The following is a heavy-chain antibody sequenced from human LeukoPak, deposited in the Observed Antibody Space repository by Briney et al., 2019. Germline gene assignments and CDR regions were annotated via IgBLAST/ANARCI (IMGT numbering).Heavy chain of an antibody. Sequence: GESLKISCKGSGYSFTSYWIGWVRQMPGKGLEWMGIIYPGDSDTRYSPSFQGQVPISADKSIGTAYLQWSSLKASDTAMYYCARSGYCSSTSCLGDWFDPWGQGTLVTVSS. CDR2: IYPGDSDT. D-gene: IGHD2-2*01. V-gene: IGHV5-51*01. CDR1: GYSFTSYW. J-gene: IGHJ5*02. CDR3: ARSGYCSSTSCLGDWFDP.